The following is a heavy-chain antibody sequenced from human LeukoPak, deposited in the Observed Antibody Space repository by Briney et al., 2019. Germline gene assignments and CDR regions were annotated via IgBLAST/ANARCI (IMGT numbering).Heavy chain of an antibody. D-gene: IGHD5-18*01. CDR2: IIPIFGTA. V-gene: IGHV1-69*05. J-gene: IGHJ6*03. CDR1: GGTFSSYA. Sequence: SVKVSCKASGGTFSSYAISWVRQAPGQGLEWMGGIIPIFGTANYAQKFQGRVMITTDESTSTAYMELSSLRSEDTAVHYCARSKHVDTAMVTDYYYYYMDVWGKGTTVTVSS. CDR3: ARSKHVDTAMVTDYYYYYMDV.